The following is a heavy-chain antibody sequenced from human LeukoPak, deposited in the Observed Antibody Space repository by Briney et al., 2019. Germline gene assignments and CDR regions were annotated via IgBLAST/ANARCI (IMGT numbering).Heavy chain of an antibody. V-gene: IGHV4-39*01. Sequence: KPSETLSLTCTVSGGSISSSSYYWGWIRQPPGKGLEWIGSIYYSGSTYYNPSLKSRVTISVDTSKNQFSLKLSYVTAADTAVYYCARHPQAHYDSSGYLDYWGQGTLVTVSS. CDR1: GGSISSSSYY. D-gene: IGHD3-22*01. CDR3: ARHPQAHYDSSGYLDY. J-gene: IGHJ4*02. CDR2: IYYSGST.